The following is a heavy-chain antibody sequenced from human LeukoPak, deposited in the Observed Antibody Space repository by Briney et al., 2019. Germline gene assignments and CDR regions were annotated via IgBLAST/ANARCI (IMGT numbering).Heavy chain of an antibody. D-gene: IGHD5-12*01. Sequence: PSETLSLTCSLSGGSISSSSYYWGWIRQPPGKGLEWIGSIYHSGSTYYNPPLKSRVTISVDTSKNQFSLKLSSVTAADTAVYYCARLSGYGLHYYYHMDVWGKGTTVTVSS. V-gene: IGHV4-39*07. CDR1: GGSISSSSYY. CDR2: IYHSGST. CDR3: ARLSGYGLHYYYHMDV. J-gene: IGHJ6*03.